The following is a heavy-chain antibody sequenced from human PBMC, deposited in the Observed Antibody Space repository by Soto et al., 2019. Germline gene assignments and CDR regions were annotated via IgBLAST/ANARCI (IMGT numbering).Heavy chain of an antibody. CDR2: IYYSGST. D-gene: IGHD3-16*01. CDR3: ARDRAGGAVRDYYYGMDV. V-gene: IGHV4-61*01. CDR1: GGSVSSGSYY. Sequence: QVQLQESGPGLVKPSETLSLTCTVSGGSVSSGSYYWSWIRQHPGKGLEWIGYIYYSGSTNYNPSLKSRVTISVDTSKNQFSLKLSSVTAADTAVYFCARDRAGGAVRDYYYGMDVWGQGTTVTVSS. J-gene: IGHJ6*02.